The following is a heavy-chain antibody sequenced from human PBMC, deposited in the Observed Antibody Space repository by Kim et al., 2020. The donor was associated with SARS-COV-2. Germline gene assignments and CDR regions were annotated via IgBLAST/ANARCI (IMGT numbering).Heavy chain of an antibody. CDR3: ARRGSFPYNWFDP. D-gene: IGHD6-13*01. J-gene: IGHJ5*02. V-gene: IGHV4-39*01. Sequence: YYSPSLKGRVTMSVDTAKNQFSLKLSSVTAADTAVYYCARRGSFPYNWFDPWGQGTLVTVSS.